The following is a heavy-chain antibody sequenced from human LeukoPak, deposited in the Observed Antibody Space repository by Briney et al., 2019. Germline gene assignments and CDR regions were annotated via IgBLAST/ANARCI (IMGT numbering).Heavy chain of an antibody. D-gene: IGHD6-6*01. Sequence: ASVKVSCKASGGTFSSYAISWVRQAPGQGLEWMGGIIPIFGTANYAQKFQGRVTITADKSTSTAYMELSSLRSEDTAVYYCARSPQIGSQLVSYYYYHMDVWGKGTTVTVSS. CDR2: IIPIFGTA. V-gene: IGHV1-69*06. J-gene: IGHJ6*03. CDR3: ARSPQIGSQLVSYYYYHMDV. CDR1: GGTFSSYA.